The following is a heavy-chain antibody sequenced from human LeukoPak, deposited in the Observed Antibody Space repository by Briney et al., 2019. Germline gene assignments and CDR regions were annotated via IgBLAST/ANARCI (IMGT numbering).Heavy chain of an antibody. J-gene: IGHJ3*02. V-gene: IGHV3-21*01. CDR1: GFTFSSYS. CDR3: ARVYGSSWYPDAFDI. CDR2: ISSSSSYI. Sequence: PGGSLRLSCAASGFTFSSYSMNWVRQAPGKGLEWVSSISSSSSYIYYADSVKGRFTISRDNAKNSLYLQMNSLRAEDTAVYYCARVYGSSWYPDAFDIWGQGTMVTVSS. D-gene: IGHD6-13*01.